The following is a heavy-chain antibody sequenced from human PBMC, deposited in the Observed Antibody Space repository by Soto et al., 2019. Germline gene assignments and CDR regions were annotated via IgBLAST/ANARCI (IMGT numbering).Heavy chain of an antibody. V-gene: IGHV4-39*01. CDR3: ATWYGSGSYNVFDY. J-gene: IGHJ4*02. Sequence: PSETLSLTCTVSGGPISSSSYYWGWIRQPPGKGLEWIGSIYYSGSTYYNPSLKSRVTISVDTSKNQFSLKLSSVTAADTAVYYCATWYGSGSYNVFDYWGQGTLVTVSS. D-gene: IGHD3-10*01. CDR2: IYYSGST. CDR1: GGPISSSSYY.